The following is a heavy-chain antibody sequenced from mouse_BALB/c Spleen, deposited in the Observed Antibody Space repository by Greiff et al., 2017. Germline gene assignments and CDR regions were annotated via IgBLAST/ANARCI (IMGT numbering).Heavy chain of an antibody. J-gene: IGHJ3*01. D-gene: IGHD2-14*01. CDR3: ASLYYRYDGAWFAY. CDR1: GFSLTSYG. CDR2: IWAGGST. Sequence: VQLQQSGPGLVAPSQSLSITCTVSGFSLTSYGVHWVRQPPGKGLEWLGVIWAGGSTNYNSALMSRLSISKDNSKSQVFLKMNSLQTDDTAMYYCASLYYRYDGAWFAYWGQGTLVTVSA. V-gene: IGHV2-9*02.